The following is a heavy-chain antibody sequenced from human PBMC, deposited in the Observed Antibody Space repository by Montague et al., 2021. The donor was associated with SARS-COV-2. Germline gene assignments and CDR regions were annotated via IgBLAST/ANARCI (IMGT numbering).Heavy chain of an antibody. J-gene: IGHJ6*03. CDR3: ARLGDGVVPSPILGVGPYCFYYYMDV. V-gene: IGHV4-34*01. Sequence: SETLSLTCAVHGGSFSTYSWNWIRQPPGKVLEWIGEIHHGGSTNYNPSLKSRVTISADTSKNQVSLELTSVAAADTAVYYCARLGDGVVPSPILGVGPYCFYYYMDVWGKGTTVTVSS. D-gene: IGHD3-10*01. CDR1: GGSFSTYS. CDR2: IHHGGST.